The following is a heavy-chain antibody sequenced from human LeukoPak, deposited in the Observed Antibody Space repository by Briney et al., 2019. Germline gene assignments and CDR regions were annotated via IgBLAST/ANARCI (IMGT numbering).Heavy chain of an antibody. Sequence: GGSLRLSCAASEFTFSSYDMNWVRQAPGKGLEWVSVIYSGGSTYYADSVKGRFTISRDNSKNTLYLQMNSLRAEDTAVYYCARERGYSSFDYWGQGTLVTVSS. CDR3: ARERGYSSFDY. D-gene: IGHD6-13*01. J-gene: IGHJ4*02. V-gene: IGHV3-66*02. CDR1: EFTFSSYD. CDR2: IYSGGST.